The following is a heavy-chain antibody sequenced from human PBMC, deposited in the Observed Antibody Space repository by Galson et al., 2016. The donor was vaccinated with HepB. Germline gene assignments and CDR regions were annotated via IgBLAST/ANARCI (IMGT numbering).Heavy chain of an antibody. V-gene: IGHV3-53*01. CDR1: GFISRNAW. D-gene: IGHD4-17*01. CDR3: ARDGNADSP. J-gene: IGHJ5*02. CDR2: INSGGET. Sequence: SLRLSCAASGFISRNAWMSWVRQAPGKGLEWVSLINSGGETLYADSVKGRFTISRDHSKNTLYLQMNSLRVEDTAVYYCARDGNADSPWGQGTLVTVSS.